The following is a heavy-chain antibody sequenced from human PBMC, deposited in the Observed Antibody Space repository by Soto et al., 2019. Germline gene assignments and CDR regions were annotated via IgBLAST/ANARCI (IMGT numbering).Heavy chain of an antibody. J-gene: IGHJ4*02. CDR1: GFTFSVYS. V-gene: IGHV3-48*02. CDR3: ARSVEGHFDY. D-gene: IGHD6-19*01. Sequence: EVQLVESGGDLVQREGSLRLSCVASGFTFSVYSMNWVRQAPGKGLEWFSYITSDTKTIKYADSVKGRFTISRDNAKNSVYLQMNSQRDEDTAVYYCARSVEGHFDYWGQGTVVTVSS. CDR2: ITSDTKTI.